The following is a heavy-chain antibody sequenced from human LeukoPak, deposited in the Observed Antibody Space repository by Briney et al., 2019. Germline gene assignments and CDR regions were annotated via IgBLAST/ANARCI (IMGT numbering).Heavy chain of an antibody. Sequence: GGSLRLSCAASGFTFSDYYMSWIRQAPGKGLEWVSVIYSGGSTYYADSVKGRFTISRDNSKNTVYLQMNSLRAEDTAVYYCAREPDPLKSAYYMDVWGKGTTVTVSS. V-gene: IGHV3-53*01. J-gene: IGHJ6*03. CDR2: IYSGGST. CDR3: AREPDPLKSAYYMDV. D-gene: IGHD2-2*01. CDR1: GFTFSDYY.